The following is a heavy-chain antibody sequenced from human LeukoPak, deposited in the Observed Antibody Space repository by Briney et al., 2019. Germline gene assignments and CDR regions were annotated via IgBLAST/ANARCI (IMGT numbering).Heavy chain of an antibody. Sequence: SSETLSLTCTVSGGSISSGGYYWSWIRQHPGKGLEWIGYIYYSGSTYYNPSLKSRVTISVDKSKNQFSLKLSSVTAADTAVYYCARYRSEYYDILTGYLYYFDYWGQGTLVTVSS. D-gene: IGHD3-9*01. CDR3: ARYRSEYYDILTGYLYYFDY. J-gene: IGHJ4*02. CDR1: GGSISSGGYY. CDR2: IYYSGST. V-gene: IGHV4-31*03.